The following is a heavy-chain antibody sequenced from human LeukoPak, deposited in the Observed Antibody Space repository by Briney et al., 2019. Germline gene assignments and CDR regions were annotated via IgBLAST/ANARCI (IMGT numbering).Heavy chain of an antibody. Sequence: SETLSLTCAVYGGSFSGYYWSWIRQPPGKGLEWIGEINHSGSTNYNPSLKSRVTISVDTSKNQFSLKLSSVTAADTAVYYCARHWRVLPWFGDHNGFDPWGQGTLVTVSS. CDR3: ARHWRVLPWFGDHNGFDP. D-gene: IGHD3-10*01. V-gene: IGHV4-34*01. CDR2: INHSGST. J-gene: IGHJ5*02. CDR1: GGSFSGYY.